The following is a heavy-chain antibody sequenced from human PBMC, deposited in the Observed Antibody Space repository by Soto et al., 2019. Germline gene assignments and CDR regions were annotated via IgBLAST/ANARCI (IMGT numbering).Heavy chain of an antibody. CDR1: GGSISGYY. Sequence: QMHLQESGPGLVKPSETLSLTCPVSGGSISGYYWSWVRQPAGKGLEWVGRIYSDGTTNYSPSLKSRVTMSLDTSKDQFSLHLNSVTAADTAVYYCSRVGCSNSKCYTRGMDVWGQGTTVTVSS. CDR3: SRVGCSNSKCYTRGMDV. J-gene: IGHJ6*02. V-gene: IGHV4-4*07. CDR2: IYSDGTT. D-gene: IGHD2-2*01.